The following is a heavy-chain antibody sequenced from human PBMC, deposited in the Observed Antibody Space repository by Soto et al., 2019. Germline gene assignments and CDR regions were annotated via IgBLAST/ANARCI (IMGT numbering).Heavy chain of an antibody. V-gene: IGHV3-30-3*01. D-gene: IGHD3-22*01. J-gene: IGHJ5*02. CDR1: GFTFSSYA. Sequence: PGGSLRLSCAASGFTFSSYATHWVRQAPGKGLEWVAVISYDGSNKYYADSVKGRFTISRDNSKNTLYLQMNSLRAEDTAVYYCARGTSDGIRITMIVVVTRRPSWFDPWGQGTLVTVSS. CDR3: ARGTSDGIRITMIVVVTRRPSWFDP. CDR2: ISYDGSNK.